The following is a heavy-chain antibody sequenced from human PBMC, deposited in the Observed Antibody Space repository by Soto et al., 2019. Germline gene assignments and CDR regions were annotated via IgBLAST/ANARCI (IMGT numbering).Heavy chain of an antibody. V-gene: IGHV3-33*01. J-gene: IGHJ5*02. CDR2: IWYDGSNK. CDR3: ARDRGVGANNWFDP. CDR1: GFTFSSYG. D-gene: IGHD1-26*01. Sequence: QVQLVESGGGVVQPGRSLRLSCAASGFTFSSYGMHWVRQAPGKGLEWVAVIWYDGSNKYYADSVKGRFTISRDNSKNTLYLQMNSLRAEDTAVYYCARDRGVGANNWFDPWGQGTLVTVSS.